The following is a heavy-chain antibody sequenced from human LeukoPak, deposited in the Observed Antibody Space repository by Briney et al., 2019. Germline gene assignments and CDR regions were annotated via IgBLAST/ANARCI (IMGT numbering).Heavy chain of an antibody. Sequence: PGGSLRLSCAASGFTFSSYAMSWVRQAPGKGVEWVSSLSGSGGSTYYADSVKGRFTSSRDNSKNTLYLQMNSLRAEDTAVYYCAKDRYNWNDGPATFDYWGQGTLVTVSS. CDR2: LSGSGGST. D-gene: IGHD1-20*01. CDR3: AKDRYNWNDGPATFDY. J-gene: IGHJ4*02. CDR1: GFTFSSYA. V-gene: IGHV3-23*01.